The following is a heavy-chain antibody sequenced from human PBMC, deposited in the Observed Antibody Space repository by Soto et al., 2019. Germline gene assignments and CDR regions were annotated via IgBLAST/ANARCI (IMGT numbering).Heavy chain of an antibody. Sequence: ASETLSLTCTVSGGSISSYYWSWIRQPPGKGLEWIGYIYYSGSTNYNPSLKSRVTISVDTSKNQFSPKLSSVTAADTAVYYCARVVVAATSYYYGMDVWGQGTTVTVS. CDR3: ARVVVAATSYYYGMDV. J-gene: IGHJ6*02. CDR1: GGSISSYY. D-gene: IGHD2-15*01. V-gene: IGHV4-59*01. CDR2: IYYSGST.